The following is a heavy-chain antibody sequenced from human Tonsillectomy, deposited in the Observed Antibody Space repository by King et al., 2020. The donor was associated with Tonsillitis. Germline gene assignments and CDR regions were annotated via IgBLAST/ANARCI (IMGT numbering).Heavy chain of an antibody. V-gene: IGHV4-61*02. CDR3: AREDYGDYPY. Sequence: VQLQESGPGLVKPSQTLSLTCAVSCDSINSVPYSWNCIRQPAGKGLEWIGRISASGSTRSNPSLKSRGTISVDTSKDQFSLRLTSVTAADTAVYYCAREDYGDYPYWGQGTLVTVSP. D-gene: IGHD4-17*01. CDR1: CDSINSVPYS. CDR2: ISASGST. J-gene: IGHJ4*02.